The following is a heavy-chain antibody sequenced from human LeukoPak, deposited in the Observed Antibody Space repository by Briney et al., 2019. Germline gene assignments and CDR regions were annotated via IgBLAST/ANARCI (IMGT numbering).Heavy chain of an antibody. CDR2: ITASGDST. D-gene: IGHD2-15*01. CDR1: GFTFSTYS. V-gene: IGHV3-23*01. CDR3: ARRGIVVVVSASDY. J-gene: IGHJ4*02. Sequence: GGSLRLSCAASGFTFSTYSMNWVRQAPGKGLEWVSGITASGDSTYYGDSVKGRFTMSRDNSKNTVYLQMNSLRVDDTAVYYCARRGIVVVVSASDYWGQGTLVTVSS.